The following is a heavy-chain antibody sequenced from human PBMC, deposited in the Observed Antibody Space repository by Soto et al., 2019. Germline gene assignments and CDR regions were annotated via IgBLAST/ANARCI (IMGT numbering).Heavy chain of an antibody. V-gene: IGHV1-8*01. CDR3: ARARYRSGWPPRFYYMDV. D-gene: IGHD6-19*01. J-gene: IGHJ6*03. CDR1: GYTFTSYD. Sequence: QVQLVQSGAEVKKPGASVKVSCKASGYTFTSYDINWVRQATGQGLEWMGWMNPNSGNTGYAQKFQGRVTMTRNTSISTAYMELSSLRSEDTAVYYCARARYRSGWPPRFYYMDVWGKGTTVTVSS. CDR2: MNPNSGNT.